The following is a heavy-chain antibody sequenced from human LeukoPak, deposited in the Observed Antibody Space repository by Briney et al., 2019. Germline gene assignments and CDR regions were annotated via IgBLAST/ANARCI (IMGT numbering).Heavy chain of an antibody. V-gene: IGHV1-46*01. J-gene: IGHJ5*02. CDR3: ARGWNYAPSFDP. D-gene: IGHD1-7*01. Sequence: ASVKVSCKASGYTFTSYYIHWVRQAPGQGLEWLGIINPSGGGTSYAQQFQGRVTMTRDMSTSTVYMELSSLRSEDTAVYYCARGWNYAPSFDPWGQGTLVTVSS. CDR1: GYTFTSYY. CDR2: INPSGGGT.